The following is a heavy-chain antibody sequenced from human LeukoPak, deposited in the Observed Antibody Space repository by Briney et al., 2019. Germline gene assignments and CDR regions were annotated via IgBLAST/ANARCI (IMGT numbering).Heavy chain of an antibody. D-gene: IGHD2-8*01. Sequence: ASVKVSCKASGYTFTSYYMHWVRRAPGQGLEWMGIINPSGGSTSYAQKFQGRVTMTRDTSTSTVYMELSSLRSEDTAVYYCAHTGPYCTNGVCSYEGLWYYYYGMDVWGQGATVTVSS. CDR1: GYTFTSYY. CDR2: INPSGGST. V-gene: IGHV1-46*01. J-gene: IGHJ6*02. CDR3: AHTGPYCTNGVCSYEGLWYYYYGMDV.